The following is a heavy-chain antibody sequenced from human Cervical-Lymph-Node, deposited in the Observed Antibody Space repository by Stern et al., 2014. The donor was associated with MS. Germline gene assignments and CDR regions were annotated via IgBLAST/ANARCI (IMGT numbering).Heavy chain of an antibody. V-gene: IGHV1-18*01. CDR1: GHTTTSYG. J-gene: IGHJ4*02. D-gene: IGHD6-25*01. Sequence: QLVQSGAEVKKPGASVKVSCKASGHTTTSYGISWVRQAPGQGLEWMGRISAHNGNTNYVQKLQGRVTMTTDTSTSTAYMELRSLRSDDTAVYYCATFIATAGTFNYWGQGTLVTVSS. CDR3: ATFIATAGTFNY. CDR2: ISAHNGNT.